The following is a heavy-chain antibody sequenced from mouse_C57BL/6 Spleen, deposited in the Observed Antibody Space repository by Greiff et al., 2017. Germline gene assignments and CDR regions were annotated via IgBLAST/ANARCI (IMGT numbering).Heavy chain of an antibody. J-gene: IGHJ1*03. D-gene: IGHD1-1*01. CDR3: ARNRGYGSSYGYFDV. Sequence: VMLVESGPGLVQPSQSLSITCTVSGFSLTSYGVHWVRQSPGKGLEWLGVIWSGGSTDYNAAFISRLSISKDNSKSQVFFKMNSLQADDTAIYYCARNRGYGSSYGYFDVWGTGTTVTVSS. V-gene: IGHV2-2*01. CDR2: IWSGGST. CDR1: GFSLTSYG.